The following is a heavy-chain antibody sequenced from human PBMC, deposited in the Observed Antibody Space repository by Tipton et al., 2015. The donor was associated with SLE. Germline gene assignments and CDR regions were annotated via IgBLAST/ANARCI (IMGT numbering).Heavy chain of an antibody. CDR2: IYYSGST. CDR1: GGSISSRSYY. D-gene: IGHD4/OR15-4a*01. J-gene: IGHJ2*01. CDR3: ASYGEVWYFDL. V-gene: IGHV4-39*07. Sequence: TLSLTCTVSGGSISSRSYYWGWIRQPPGKGLEWIGSIYYSGSTYYNPSLKSRVTISVDTSKNQFSLRLSSVTAADTAVYYCASYGEVWYFDLWGRGTLVTVSS.